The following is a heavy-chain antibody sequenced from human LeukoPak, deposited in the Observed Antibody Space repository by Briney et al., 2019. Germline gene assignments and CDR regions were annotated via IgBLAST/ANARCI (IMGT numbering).Heavy chain of an antibody. CDR3: ARAYYDFWSGYYAYNWFDP. Sequence: GGSLRLSCAASGFTVSSNYMSWVRQAPGKGLEWVSVIYSGGSTYYADSVKGRFTISRDNSKNTLYLQMNSLRAEDTAVYYCARAYYDFWSGYYAYNWFDPWGQGTLVTVSS. CDR1: GFTVSSNY. D-gene: IGHD3-3*01. V-gene: IGHV3-66*01. J-gene: IGHJ5*02. CDR2: IYSGGST.